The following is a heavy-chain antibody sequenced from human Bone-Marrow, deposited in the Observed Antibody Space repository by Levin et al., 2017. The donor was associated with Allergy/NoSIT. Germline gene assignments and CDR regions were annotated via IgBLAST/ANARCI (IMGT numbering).Heavy chain of an antibody. Sequence: ASETLSLTCTVSGGSVSSGSYYWSWIRQPPGKGLEWIGYIYYSGSTNYNPSLKSRVTISVDTSKNQFSLKLSSVTAADTAVYYCARDGGGITKQTAPVYNWFDPWGQGTLVTVSS. CDR1: GGSVSSGSYY. V-gene: IGHV4-61*01. J-gene: IGHJ5*02. CDR2: IYYSGST. CDR3: ARDGGGITKQTAPVYNWFDP. D-gene: IGHD3-16*01.